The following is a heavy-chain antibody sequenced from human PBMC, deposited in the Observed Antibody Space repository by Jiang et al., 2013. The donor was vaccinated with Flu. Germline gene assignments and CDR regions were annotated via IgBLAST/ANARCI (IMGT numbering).Heavy chain of an antibody. CDR1: NASITSRTW. V-gene: IGHV4-4*02. CDR2: ISLSGGT. CDR3: TTVDVYSAFDY. J-gene: IGHJ4*02. D-gene: IGHD2-8*01. Sequence: LLKPSETLVPSTCAVSNASITSRTWWNWVRQSPGKALEWIGQISLSGGTNYNPSLKPRLGMSLDKSKSQFSLTLNSVTAADTAVYYCTTVDVYSAFDYWGQGALVIVSS.